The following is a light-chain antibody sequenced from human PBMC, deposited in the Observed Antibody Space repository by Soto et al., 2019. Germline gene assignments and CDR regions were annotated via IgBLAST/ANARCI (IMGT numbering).Light chain of an antibody. V-gene: IGLV2-14*03. J-gene: IGLJ2*01. Sequence: QSALTQPASVSGSPGQSITISCTGTSSDVGAYKYVSWYQQHPGKAPKLMLYDVSNRPSGVSNRFSGSKSGNTASLTISGLQAEDEADYYCSSYTSSSTLVFGGGTKVTVL. CDR2: DVS. CDR3: SSYTSSSTLV. CDR1: SSDVGAYKY.